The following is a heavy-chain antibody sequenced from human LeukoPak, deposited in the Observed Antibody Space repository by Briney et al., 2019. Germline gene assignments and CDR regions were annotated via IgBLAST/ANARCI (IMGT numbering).Heavy chain of an antibody. CDR3: ARRGSAAGYSSSWLDYYFDY. Sequence: SETLSLTCTVSGGSISSGGYYWSWIRQPPGKGLEWIGYIYYSGSTNYNPSLKSRVTISVDTSKNQFSLKLSSVTAADTAVYYCARRGSAAGYSSSWLDYYFDYWGQGTLVTVSS. CDR2: IYYSGST. J-gene: IGHJ4*02. D-gene: IGHD6-13*01. CDR1: GGSISSGGYY. V-gene: IGHV4-61*08.